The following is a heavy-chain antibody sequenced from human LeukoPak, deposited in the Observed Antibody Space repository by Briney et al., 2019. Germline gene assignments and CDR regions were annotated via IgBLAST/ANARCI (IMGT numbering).Heavy chain of an antibody. CDR2: IYHSGST. V-gene: IGHV4-30-4*01. CDR3: ARDPGYSYGTVDY. Sequence: PSETLSLTCTVSGGAISSGDYYWSWIRQPPGKGLEWIGYIYHSGSTYYNPSLKRRVTISVDTSKNQFSLKLSSVTAADTAVSYCARDPGYSYGTVDYWGQGTLVTVSS. J-gene: IGHJ4*02. CDR1: GGAISSGDYY. D-gene: IGHD5-18*01.